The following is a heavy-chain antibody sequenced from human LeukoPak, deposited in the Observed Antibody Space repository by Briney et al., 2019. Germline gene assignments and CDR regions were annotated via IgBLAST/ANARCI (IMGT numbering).Heavy chain of an antibody. CDR1: GFTFSSYG. J-gene: IGHJ6*03. CDR2: MTYDGSKR. D-gene: IGHD3-3*01. V-gene: IGHV3-30*02. Sequence: GGSLRLSCVVSGFTFSSYGMHWVRQAPGKGLEWVAFMTYDGSKRPYADSVKGRFTISRDNSKNTLYLQMDGLRPEDTAVYCAKNRRIFGRTLQRHYMDVWGKGTTVTVSS. CDR3: KNRRIFGRTLQRHYMDV.